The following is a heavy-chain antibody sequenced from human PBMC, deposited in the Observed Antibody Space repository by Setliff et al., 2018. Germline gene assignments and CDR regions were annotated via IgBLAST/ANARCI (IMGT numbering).Heavy chain of an antibody. J-gene: IGHJ3*02. V-gene: IGHV3-48*01. Sequence: GGSLRLSCVVSGFTFRNFGMTWVRQAPGKGLEWLAKISGASSTIYYADSVKGRSTISRVTSRSTLCLQMNTLRAEDTAIYYCAKDRNFPNDVFDTWGQGTMVTVSS. CDR3: AKDRNFPNDVFDT. CDR2: ISGASSTI. CDR1: GFTFRNFG.